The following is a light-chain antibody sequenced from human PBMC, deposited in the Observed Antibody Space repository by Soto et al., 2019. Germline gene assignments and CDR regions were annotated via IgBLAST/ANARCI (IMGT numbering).Light chain of an antibody. CDR2: AAS. CDR1: QSISSY. CDR3: QQSYSTSWT. J-gene: IGKJ1*01. V-gene: IGKV1-39*01. Sequence: DIQMTQSPSSLSAAVGDRVTITFRASQSISSYLNWYQQKPGKAPELLIYAASSLQSGVPSRFSGSGSGTDFTLTISSLQPEDFATYYCQQSYSTSWTFCQGTKVEIK.